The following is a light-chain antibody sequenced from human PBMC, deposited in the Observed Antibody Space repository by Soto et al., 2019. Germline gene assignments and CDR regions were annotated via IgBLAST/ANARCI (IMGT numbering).Light chain of an antibody. CDR1: QSISSW. V-gene: IGKV1-5*01. CDR3: QQYNSYS. CDR2: DAS. J-gene: IGKJ1*01. Sequence: IPMTQSPSTLSASLLYRFTITCRASQSISSWLAWYQQKPGKAPKLLIYDASSLESGVPSRFSGSGSGTEFTLTISSLQPDDFATYYCQQYNSYSFGQGTKVDI.